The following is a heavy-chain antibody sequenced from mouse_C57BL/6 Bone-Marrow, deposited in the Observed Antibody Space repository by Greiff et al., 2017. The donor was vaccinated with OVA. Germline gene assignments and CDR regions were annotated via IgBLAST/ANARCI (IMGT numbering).Heavy chain of an antibody. CDR1: GFTFSSYG. D-gene: IGHD2-4*01. Sequence: EVQLVESGGDLVKPGGSLKLSCAASGFTFSSYGMSWVRQPPDKRLEWVATISSGGSYTYYPDSVKGRFSISSDNDKNTLYLQMSSLKSEDTAMYYCARPKYDYDGAWFAYWGQGTLVTVSA. CDR3: ARPKYDYDGAWFAY. CDR2: ISSGGSYT. J-gene: IGHJ3*01. V-gene: IGHV5-6*01.